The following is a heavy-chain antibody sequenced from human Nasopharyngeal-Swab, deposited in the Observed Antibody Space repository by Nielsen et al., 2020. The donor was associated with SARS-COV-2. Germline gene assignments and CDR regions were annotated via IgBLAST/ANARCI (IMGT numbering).Heavy chain of an antibody. D-gene: IGHD3-10*01. CDR2: ISGSGGST. V-gene: IGHV3-23*01. J-gene: IGHJ4*02. CDR3: AKSRQVLLWFGELTY. Sequence: GESLKISCAASGFTFSSYAMSWVRQAPGKGLEWVSAISGSGGSTYYADSVKGRFTISRDNSKNTLYLQMNSLRAEDTAVYYCAKSRQVLLWFGELTYWGQGTLVTVSS. CDR1: GFTFSSYA.